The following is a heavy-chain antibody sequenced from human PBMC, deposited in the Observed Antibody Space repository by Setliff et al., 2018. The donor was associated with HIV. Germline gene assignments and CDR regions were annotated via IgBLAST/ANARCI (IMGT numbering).Heavy chain of an antibody. V-gene: IGHV1-8*03. D-gene: IGHD3-3*01. Sequence: ASVKVSCKASGYTFTSYDINWVRQATGQGLEWMGRINPNSGGTKYAQKFQGRVTITRNTFISTAYMELSSLRSEDTAVYYCAREPTGDFWSGYSSRGLDYWGQGTLVTVSS. CDR1: GYTFTSYD. CDR2: INPNSGGT. J-gene: IGHJ4*02. CDR3: AREPTGDFWSGYSSRGLDY.